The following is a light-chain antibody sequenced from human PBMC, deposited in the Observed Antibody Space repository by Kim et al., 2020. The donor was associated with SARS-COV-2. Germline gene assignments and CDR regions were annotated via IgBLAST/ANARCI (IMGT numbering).Light chain of an antibody. Sequence: IQLTQSPSSLSASVGDRVTLTCRASQGIGKFLNWYQQKPGKAPQLLIFAVSTLERGVPSRFGGSGSVTDFTLTIDSLQPEDFATYYCQQTYDTPRTFGQGTKVDIK. CDR3: QQTYDTPRT. CDR1: QGIGKF. CDR2: AVS. J-gene: IGKJ1*01. V-gene: IGKV1-39*01.